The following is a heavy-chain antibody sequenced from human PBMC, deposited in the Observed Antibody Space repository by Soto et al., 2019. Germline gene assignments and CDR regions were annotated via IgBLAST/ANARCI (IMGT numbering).Heavy chain of an antibody. CDR3: ARVRFSGWYGRAFDI. CDR1: GGSFSGYY. CDR2: INHSGST. D-gene: IGHD6-19*01. V-gene: IGHV4-34*01. J-gene: IGHJ3*02. Sequence: SETLSLTCAVYGGSFSGYYWSWIRQPPGKGLEWIGEINHSGSTNYNPSLKSRVTISVDTSKNQFSLKLSSVTAADTAVYYCARVRFSGWYGRAFDIWGQGTMVTVSS.